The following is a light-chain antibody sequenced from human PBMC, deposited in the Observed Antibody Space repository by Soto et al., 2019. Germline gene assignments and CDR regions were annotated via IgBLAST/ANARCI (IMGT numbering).Light chain of an antibody. CDR1: RSDSTW. V-gene: IGKV1-5*03. Sequence: IHMTQFPSTLSASVGYTLTITCRASRSDSTWLAWYQQIKVGAPKLLIYKASILESGVPSRLSGSGSGTELTITITSMQNEDFETYYCQQHNSYPLTFGGGTQVDIK. CDR3: QQHNSYPLT. CDR2: KAS. J-gene: IGKJ4*01.